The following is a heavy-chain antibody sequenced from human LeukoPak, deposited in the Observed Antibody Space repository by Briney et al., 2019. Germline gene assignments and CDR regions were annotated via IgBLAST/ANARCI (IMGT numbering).Heavy chain of an antibody. D-gene: IGHD1/OR15-1a*01. CDR1: APTFTDRY. CDR2: TRNKVNSYTA. J-gene: IGHJ4*02. CDR3: TRCATGTRLYYFDY. V-gene: IGHV3-72*01. Sequence: PGGSRTLSCTAAAPTFTDRYIDWVRQAAGRGLGWVGRTRNKVNSYTAEYAASVKGRFTISRDESKNILYLQMNSLETEDTAVYYCTRCATGTRLYYFDYWGQGTLVTLSS.